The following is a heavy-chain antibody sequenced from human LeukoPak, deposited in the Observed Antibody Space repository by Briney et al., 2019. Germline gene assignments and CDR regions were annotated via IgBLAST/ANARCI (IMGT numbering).Heavy chain of an antibody. D-gene: IGHD5-12*01. J-gene: IGHJ4*02. CDR2: IYYSGST. Sequence: WXXYIYYSGSTNYNPSLKSRVTISVDTSKNQFSLKLSSVTAADTAVYYCARGRGYSGYDSVDYWGQGTLVTVSS. CDR3: ARGRGYSGYDSVDY. V-gene: IGHV4-59*09.